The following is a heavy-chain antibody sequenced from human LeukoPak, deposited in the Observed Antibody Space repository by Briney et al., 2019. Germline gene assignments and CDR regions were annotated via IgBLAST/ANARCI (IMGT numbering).Heavy chain of an antibody. Sequence: SETLSLTCTVSGGSINSYYWTWIRQSAEKGLERIGRIHFSGSTNYNPALKSRVAISLDDSKNQFSLKLRSVTAADTAVYFCARDDSSRDDSSGYHVWGRGTLVTVSS. V-gene: IGHV4-4*07. CDR1: GGSINSYY. CDR2: IHFSGST. CDR3: ARDDSSRDDSSGYHV. D-gene: IGHD3-22*01. J-gene: IGHJ4*02.